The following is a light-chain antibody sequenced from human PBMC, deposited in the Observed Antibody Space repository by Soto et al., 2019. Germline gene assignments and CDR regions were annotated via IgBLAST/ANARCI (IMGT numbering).Light chain of an antibody. V-gene: IGLV2-14*01. CDR1: SSDVGGYNY. CDR3: SSYTRSSTRV. J-gene: IGLJ1*01. CDR2: AVS. Sequence: QSALTQPASVSGSPGQSITISCTGTSSDVGGYNYVSWYQQHPGKVPKLMIYAVSDRPSGVSNRFSGSKSGNTASLTISGLQAEDEADYYCSSYTRSSTRVFGTGTKVTVL.